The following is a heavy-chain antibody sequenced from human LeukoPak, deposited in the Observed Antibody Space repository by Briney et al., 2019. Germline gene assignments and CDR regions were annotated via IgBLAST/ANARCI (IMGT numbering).Heavy chain of an antibody. Sequence: PGRSLRLSCAASGFTFSSYGMHWVRQAPGKGLEWVAVISYDGSNKYYADSVKGRFTISRDNAKNSLYLQMNSLRAEDTALYYCAGLWFGELAIDYWGQGTLVTVSS. D-gene: IGHD3-10*01. CDR3: AGLWFGELAIDY. V-gene: IGHV3-30*03. CDR2: ISYDGSNK. CDR1: GFTFSSYG. J-gene: IGHJ4*02.